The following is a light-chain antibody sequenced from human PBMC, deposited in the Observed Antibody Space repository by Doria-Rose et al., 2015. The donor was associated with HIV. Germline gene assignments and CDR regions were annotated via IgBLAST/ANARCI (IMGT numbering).Light chain of an antibody. J-gene: IGLJ1*01. V-gene: IGLV1-40*01. CDR3: QSYDSSLSGYV. CDR2: GNI. CDR1: SSNIGAGYD. Sequence: QTVVTQEPSVSEAPGQRVTISCTGSSSNIGAGYDVHWYQQLPGTAPKLLIYGNINRPSGIADRISGSKSGTSASLAITGLQAEDEADYYCQSYDSSLSGYVFGTGTKVTVI.